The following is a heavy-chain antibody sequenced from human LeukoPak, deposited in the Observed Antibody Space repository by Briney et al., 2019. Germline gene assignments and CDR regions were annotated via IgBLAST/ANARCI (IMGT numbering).Heavy chain of an antibody. CDR3: AKGSARGCFWYFDS. CDR1: GFTVSSNY. D-gene: IGHD3-3*01. CDR2: IYSGGST. Sequence: GGSLRLSCAASGFTVSSNYMSWVRQAPGKGLEWVSVIYSGGSTYYADSVKGRFTISRDNSKNTLYLQMNSLRAEDTAVYYCAKGSARGCFWYFDSGGKGTLVTVSS. J-gene: IGHJ4*02. V-gene: IGHV3-66*01.